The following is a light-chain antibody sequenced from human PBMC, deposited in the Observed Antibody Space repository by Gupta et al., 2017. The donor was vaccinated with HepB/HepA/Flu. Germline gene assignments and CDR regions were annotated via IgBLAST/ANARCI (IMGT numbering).Light chain of an antibody. CDR2: KAS. J-gene: IGKJ1*01. CDR3: QQYNSYSRT. CDR1: QSISSW. V-gene: IGKV1-5*03. Sequence: IHMTQSPFTLSASVGDRVTITCRASQSISSWLAWYQQKPGKAPKLLIYKASSLESGVPSRVSGSGSGTEVTLTISSLQPDDFATYYCQQYNSYSRTFGQGTKVEIK.